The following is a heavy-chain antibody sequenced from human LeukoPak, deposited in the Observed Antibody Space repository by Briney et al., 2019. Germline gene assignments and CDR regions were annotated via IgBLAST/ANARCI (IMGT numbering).Heavy chain of an antibody. CDR1: GGSISSYY. J-gene: IGHJ4*02. CDR3: ARDTYGSGSYYNKGFDY. D-gene: IGHD3-10*01. V-gene: IGHV4-4*07. CDR2: IYTSGST. Sequence: PSETLCLTCTVSGGSISSYYWSWIRQPAGKGLEWIGRIYTSGSTNYNPSLKSRVTMSVDTSKNQFSLKLSSVTAADTAVYYCARDTYGSGSYYNKGFDYWGQGTLVTVSS.